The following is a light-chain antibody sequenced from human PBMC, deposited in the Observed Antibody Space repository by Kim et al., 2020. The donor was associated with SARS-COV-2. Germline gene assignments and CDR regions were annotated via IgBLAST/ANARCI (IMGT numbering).Light chain of an antibody. J-gene: IGKJ2*01. CDR1: QSVRSN. V-gene: IGKV3-15*01. CDR3: QQYKNWPPYT. CDR2: DAS. Sequence: EIVMTQSPATLSVSPGERVTLSCRASQSVRSNLAWYQQKPGQAPRLLIYDASTRATGIPARFSGSGSGTEFTLTISSLQSEDFAVYSCQQYKNWPPYTFGQGTKVDIK.